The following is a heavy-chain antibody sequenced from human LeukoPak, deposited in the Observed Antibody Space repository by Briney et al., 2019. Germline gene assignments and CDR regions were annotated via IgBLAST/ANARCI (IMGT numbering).Heavy chain of an antibody. D-gene: IGHD3-10*01. CDR2: ISGDGGST. Sequence: GALRLSCAASGFTFDDYAMHWVRQAPGKGLEWVSLISGDGGSTFYADSVKGRFTISRDKDKKFLYLQMNSLRTEDTALYYCAKDKGKYYGSGSLGWFDPWGQGTLVTVSS. J-gene: IGHJ5*02. CDR1: GFTFDDYA. CDR3: AKDKGKYYGSGSLGWFDP. V-gene: IGHV3-43*02.